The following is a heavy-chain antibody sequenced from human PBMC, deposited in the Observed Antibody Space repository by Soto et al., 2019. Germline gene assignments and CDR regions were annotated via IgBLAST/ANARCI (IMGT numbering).Heavy chain of an antibody. V-gene: IGHV2-5*02. CDR2: TYWDDTQ. J-gene: IGHJ2*01. D-gene: IGHD1-1*01. Sequence: QITLKESGPALVKPTQTLTLTCTLSGFSVSRSGSSVGWIRQPPGKALEWLALTYWDDTQRYNPSLRRRLTISRDTSKNQVVLSMTNMDPVDTATYFCAAQLTAAGYFDLWGRGTLVSVSS. CDR1: GFSVSRSGSS. CDR3: AAQLTAAGYFDL.